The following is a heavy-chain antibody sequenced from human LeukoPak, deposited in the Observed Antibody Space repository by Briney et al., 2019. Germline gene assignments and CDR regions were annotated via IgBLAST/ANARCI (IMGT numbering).Heavy chain of an antibody. J-gene: IGHJ4*02. CDR3: ARDRLTTVTTFHFDY. Sequence: GGSLRLSCVVSGFTFSSSVLSWVRQAPGKGLEWVSVISGSGGISYYADSVKGRSTISRDNSKNTLYLQMSSLRAEDTAMYYCARDRLTTVTTFHFDYWGQGTLVTVSS. V-gene: IGHV3-23*01. CDR1: GFTFSSSV. CDR2: ISGSGGIS. D-gene: IGHD4-17*01.